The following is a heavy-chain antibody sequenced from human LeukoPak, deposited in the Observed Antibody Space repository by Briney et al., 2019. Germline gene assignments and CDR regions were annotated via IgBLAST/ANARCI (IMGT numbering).Heavy chain of an antibody. CDR1: GFTSNTFT. V-gene: IGHV3-21*01. Sequence: GGSLRLSCAASGFTSNTFTMNWVRQAPGKGLEWGSSITSGGDYIYYADSVKGRFTTSRDNAKNSLSLQLNSLRVEDTAVYYCARGHYDVLAASYKWTPDYWGQGTLVTVSS. D-gene: IGHD3-9*01. CDR3: ARGHYDVLAASYKWTPDY. CDR2: ITSGGDYI. J-gene: IGHJ4*02.